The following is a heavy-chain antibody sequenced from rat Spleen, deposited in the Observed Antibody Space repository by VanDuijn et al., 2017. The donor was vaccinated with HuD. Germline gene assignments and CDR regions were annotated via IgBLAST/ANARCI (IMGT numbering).Heavy chain of an antibody. J-gene: IGHJ2*01. CDR2: ISYDGASS. V-gene: IGHV5-20*01. CDR3: TTGGPYYFDY. CDR1: GFTFSDYY. Sequence: EVQLVESDGGLVQPGRSLKLSCAASGFTFSDYYLAWVRQTPTKGLEWVASISYDGASSYYRDSVKGRFTISRDSARRSLSLHMDGLRTENTATYLCTTGGPYYFDYWCQGVVVTVAS.